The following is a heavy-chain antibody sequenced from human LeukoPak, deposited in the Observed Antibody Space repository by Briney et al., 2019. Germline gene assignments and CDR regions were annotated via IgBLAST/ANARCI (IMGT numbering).Heavy chain of an antibody. D-gene: IGHD6-13*01. Sequence: GGSLRLSCAASGFTFSDYYMSWIRQAPGKGLEWVSYISSSGSTIYYADSAKGRFTISRDNAEKSLYLQMNSLRAEDTAVYYCARVAADGPDYWGQGTLVTVSS. V-gene: IGHV3-11*01. J-gene: IGHJ4*02. CDR3: ARVAADGPDY. CDR1: GFTFSDYY. CDR2: ISSSGSTI.